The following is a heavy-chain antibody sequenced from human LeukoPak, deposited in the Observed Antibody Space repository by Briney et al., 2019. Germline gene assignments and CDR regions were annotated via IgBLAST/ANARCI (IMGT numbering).Heavy chain of an antibody. CDR2: FHPEDGET. CDR1: GFSLTELS. V-gene: IGHV1-24*01. Sequence: SVKVSFKVSGFSLTELSIHWVRQAPGKGLEWMGSFHPEDGETIYAQKFQGRVTMTEDTSTDTAYMELSSLTSEDTAVYYCVILHRYFDWSTNKYYYYGMDVWGQGTTVTVSS. CDR3: VILHRYFDWSTNKYYYYGMDV. J-gene: IGHJ6*02. D-gene: IGHD3-9*01.